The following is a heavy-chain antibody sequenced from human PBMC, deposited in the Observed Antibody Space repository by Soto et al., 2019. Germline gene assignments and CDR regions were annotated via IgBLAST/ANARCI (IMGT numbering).Heavy chain of an antibody. J-gene: IGHJ4*02. V-gene: IGHV4-39*01. CDR2: VHDTGTT. CDR3: ARGLSSPSAAGV. Sequence: QLQLQESGPGLVKPSETLSLTCAVSGGSVSSGGNYWGWIRQSPGKGLEWIGSVHDTGTTHYNPSPTSRVTISVDTSNNQSALNVNSVTAADTAVYYCARGLSSPSAAGVWGQGTLVTVSS. D-gene: IGHD6-6*01. CDR1: GGSVSSGGNY.